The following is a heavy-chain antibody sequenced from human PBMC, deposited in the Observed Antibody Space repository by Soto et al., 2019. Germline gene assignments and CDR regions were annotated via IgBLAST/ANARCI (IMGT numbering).Heavy chain of an antibody. D-gene: IGHD6-19*01. J-gene: IGHJ4*02. CDR2: IIPIFGTA. CDR3: ARDRPWQQWLEFDY. CDR1: GGTFSSYA. V-gene: IGHV1-69*13. Sequence: GASVKVSCKASGGTFSSYAISWVRQAPGQGLEWMGGIIPIFGTANYAQKFQGRVTITADESTSTAYMELSSLRSEDTAVYYCARDRPWQQWLEFDYWGQGTLVTVSS.